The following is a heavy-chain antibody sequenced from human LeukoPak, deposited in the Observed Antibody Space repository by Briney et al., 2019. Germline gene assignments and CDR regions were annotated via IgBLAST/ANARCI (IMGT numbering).Heavy chain of an antibody. V-gene: IGHV4-38-2*01. Sequence: SETLSLTCAVSGYSINSGYYWGWSRQPPGKGLEWIGSINHSGSTYYNPSLKSRVTISVDTSKNQFSLKLSSVTAADTAVYYCARIAPYSGDGDFDYWGQGTLVTVSS. J-gene: IGHJ4*02. D-gene: IGHD5-12*01. CDR1: GYSINSGYY. CDR2: INHSGST. CDR3: ARIAPYSGDGDFDY.